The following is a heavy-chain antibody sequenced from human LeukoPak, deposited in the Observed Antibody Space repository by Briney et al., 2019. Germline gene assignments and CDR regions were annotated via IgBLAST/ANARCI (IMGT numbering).Heavy chain of an antibody. J-gene: IGHJ1*01. Sequence: SQTLSLTCTVSGGSISSGDYYWSWIRQPPGKGLEWIGYIYYSGSTYYNPSLKSRVTISVDTSKNQFSLKLSSVTAADTAVYYCARVAYYYDSSGYNEYFQHWGQGTLVTVSS. CDR2: IYYSGST. D-gene: IGHD3-22*01. CDR3: ARVAYYYDSSGYNEYFQH. CDR1: GGSISSGDYY. V-gene: IGHV4-30-4*08.